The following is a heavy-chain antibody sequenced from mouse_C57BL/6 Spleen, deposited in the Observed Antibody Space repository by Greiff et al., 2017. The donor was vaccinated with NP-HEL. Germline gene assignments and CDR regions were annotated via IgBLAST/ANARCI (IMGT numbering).Heavy chain of an antibody. CDR3: ARGLCDGAY. J-gene: IGHJ3*01. Sequence: QVQLKESGPELVKPGASVKISCKASGYAFSSSWMNWVKQRPGKGLEGIGRIYPGDGDTNYNGKFKGKATLTADKSSSTAYMQLSSLTSEDCAVYFGARGLCDGAYWGQGTLVTVSA. CDR1: GYAFSSSW. V-gene: IGHV1-82*01. CDR2: IYPGDGDT.